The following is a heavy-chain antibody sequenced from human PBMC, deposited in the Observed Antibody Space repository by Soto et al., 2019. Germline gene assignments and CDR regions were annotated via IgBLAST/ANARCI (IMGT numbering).Heavy chain of an antibody. J-gene: IGHJ6*02. CDR1: GFTFSSYG. D-gene: IGHD3-3*01. V-gene: IGHV3-33*01. CDR2: IWYDGSNK. Sequence: QFGGSLRLSCAASGFTFSSYGMHWVRQAPGKGLEWVAVIWYDGSNKYYADSVKGRFTISRDNSKNTLYLQMNTLRAEDTAVYYCARRNHYDFLSGPQPGMDVWGQGTTVTVSS. CDR3: ARRNHYDFLSGPQPGMDV.